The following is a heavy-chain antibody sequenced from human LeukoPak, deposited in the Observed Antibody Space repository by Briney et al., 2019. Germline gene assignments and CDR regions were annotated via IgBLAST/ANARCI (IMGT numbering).Heavy chain of an antibody. V-gene: IGHV3-21*01. CDR1: GFTFSIYT. Sequence: GGSLRLSCAASGFTFSIYTMNWVRQSPGKGLEWVSSISSSSRFIYYADSLKGRFTISRDNAKNSLYLQMNSLRAEDTAVYYCARDGDYYDSRGDAFDIWGQGAMVTVAS. CDR2: ISSSSRFI. D-gene: IGHD3-22*01. CDR3: ARDGDYYDSRGDAFDI. J-gene: IGHJ3*02.